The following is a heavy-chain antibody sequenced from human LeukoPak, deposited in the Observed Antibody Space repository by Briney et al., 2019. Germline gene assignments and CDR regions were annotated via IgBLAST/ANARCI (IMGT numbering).Heavy chain of an antibody. Sequence: PGGSLRLSCAASGFTFSDYYMSWIRQAPGKGLEWVSYICSSGSTIYYADSVKGRFTISRDNAKNSLYLQMNSLRAEDTAVYYCARDGIVVVPAAPIPDYWGQGTLVTVSS. D-gene: IGHD2-2*01. J-gene: IGHJ4*02. V-gene: IGHV3-11*04. CDR1: GFTFSDYY. CDR2: ICSSGSTI. CDR3: ARDGIVVVPAAPIPDY.